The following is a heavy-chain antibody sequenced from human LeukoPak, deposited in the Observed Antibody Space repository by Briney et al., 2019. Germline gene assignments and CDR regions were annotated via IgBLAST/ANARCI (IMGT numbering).Heavy chain of an antibody. J-gene: IGHJ4*02. Sequence: GGSLRLSCAASGFTFSSYAMSWVRQAPGKGLEWVAVIWYDGSNKYYADSVKGRFTISRDNSKNTLYLQMDSLRSEDTAVYYCARDFFPIADSTWYEIGYWGQGTLVTVSS. CDR3: ARDFFPIADSTWYEIGY. V-gene: IGHV3-33*08. CDR2: IWYDGSNK. CDR1: GFTFSSYA. D-gene: IGHD2-21*01.